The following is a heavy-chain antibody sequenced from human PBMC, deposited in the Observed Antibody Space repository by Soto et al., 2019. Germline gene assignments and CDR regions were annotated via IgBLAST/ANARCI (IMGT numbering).Heavy chain of an antibody. CDR2: SSGTGINA. J-gene: IGHJ4*02. Sequence: EVQLLESGGGLVQPGGSLSLSCAGSGFALSGFAMNWARQAPGKGLEWVSASSGTGINAYYAESVRGRFTVSRDNSRNTVFLQMNRLRVEDTAVYYCANVLGWGQGTLVTVSS. V-gene: IGHV3-23*01. CDR3: ANVLG. CDR1: GFALSGFA.